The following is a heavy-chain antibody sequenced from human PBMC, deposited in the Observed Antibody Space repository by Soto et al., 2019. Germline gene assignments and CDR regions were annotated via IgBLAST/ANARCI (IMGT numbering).Heavy chain of an antibody. J-gene: IGHJ4*02. Sequence: SVKVSCKASGGTFSSYAISWVRQAPGQGLEWMGGIIPIFGTANYAQKFQGRVTITADESTSTAYMELSSLRAEDTAVFYCAKAGMVAVAGTVDYWGQGTLVTVSS. CDR1: GGTFSSYA. CDR2: IIPIFGTA. CDR3: AKAGMVAVAGTVDY. D-gene: IGHD6-19*01. V-gene: IGHV1-69*13.